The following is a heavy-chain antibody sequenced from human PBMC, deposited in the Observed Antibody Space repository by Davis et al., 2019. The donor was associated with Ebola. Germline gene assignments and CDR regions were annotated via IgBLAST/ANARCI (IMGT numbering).Heavy chain of an antibody. CDR1: GGSVSSGSYY. CDR3: ASVSSSWHGAHYGMDV. CDR2: IYYSGST. V-gene: IGHV4-61*01. J-gene: IGHJ6*02. D-gene: IGHD6-13*01. Sequence: MPSETLSLTCTVSGGSVSSGSYYWSWIRQPPGKGLEWIGYIYYSGSTNYNPSLKSRVTISVDTSKNQFSLKLSSVTAADTAVYYCASVSSSWHGAHYGMDVWGQGTTVTVSS.